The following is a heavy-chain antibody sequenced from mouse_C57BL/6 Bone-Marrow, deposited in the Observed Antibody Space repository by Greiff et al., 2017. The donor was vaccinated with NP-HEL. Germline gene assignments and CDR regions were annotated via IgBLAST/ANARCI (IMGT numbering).Heavy chain of an antibody. J-gene: IGHJ4*01. CDR1: GITFTDYY. CDR2: IRNKANGYTT. CDR3: ARYNFPYAMDY. Sequence: EVQGVESGGGMVQPGGSLSLSCAASGITFTDYYMSWVRQPPGKALEWLGFIRNKANGYTTEYSASVKGRFTISRDNSQSILYLQMNALRAEDSATYYCARYNFPYAMDYWGQGTSVTVSS. V-gene: IGHV7-3*01.